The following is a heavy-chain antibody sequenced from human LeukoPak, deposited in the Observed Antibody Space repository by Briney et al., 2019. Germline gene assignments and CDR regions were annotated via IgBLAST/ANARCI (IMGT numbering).Heavy chain of an antibody. J-gene: IGHJ4*02. CDR3: AREGSGYSETDY. D-gene: IGHD3-22*01. CDR1: GGSISSGGYY. V-gene: IGHV4-31*03. CDR2: IHYSGST. Sequence: SETLSLTCTVSGGSISSGGYYWSWIRQHPGKGLEWIGYIHYSGSTYYNPSLKSRVTISVDTSKNQLSPKLSSVTAADTAVYYCAREGSGYSETDYWGQGTLVTVSS.